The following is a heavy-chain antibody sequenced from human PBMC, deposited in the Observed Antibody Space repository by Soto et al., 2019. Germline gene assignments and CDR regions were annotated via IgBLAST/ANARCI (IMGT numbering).Heavy chain of an antibody. CDR3: VRKRRKGAGFYSPSHY. CDR1: GYTFTGYY. CDR2: INPNSGGT. V-gene: IGHV1-2*04. J-gene: IGHJ4*02. Sequence: ASVKVSCKASGYTFTGYYMHWVRQAPGQGLEWMGWINPNSGGTKYAQKFQGWVTMTRDTSITTPYMGLSRLRSDDTAVYFCVRKRRKGAGFYSPSHYWGQGTLFTVSS. D-gene: IGHD2-21*01.